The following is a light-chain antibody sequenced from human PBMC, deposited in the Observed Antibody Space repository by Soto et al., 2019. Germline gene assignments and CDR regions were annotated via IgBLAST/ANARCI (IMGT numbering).Light chain of an antibody. CDR1: QSVSSY. CDR3: HQYNTWTFFT. J-gene: IGKJ3*01. CDR2: DAS. Sequence: EIVMTQSPATLSVSPGERVTLSCRASQSVSSYLAWYQQKPGQPPRLLIYDASTRATGIPARFSGSGSGTEFTLTVTSLQSEDFAIYYCHQYNTWTFFTFGPGTRVDI. V-gene: IGKV3-15*01.